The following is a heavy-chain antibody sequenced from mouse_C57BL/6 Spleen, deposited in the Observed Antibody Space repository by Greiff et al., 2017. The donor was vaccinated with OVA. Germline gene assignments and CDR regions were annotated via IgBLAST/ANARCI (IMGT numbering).Heavy chain of an antibody. CDR1: GYTFISYW. D-gene: IGHD3-2*02. CDR3: ASRQLRGDY. V-gene: IGHV1-64*01. J-gene: IGHJ2*01. Sequence: QVQLKQPGAELVKPGASVKLSCKASGYTFISYWMHWVKQRPGQGLEWIGMIHPNSGSTNYNEKFKSKATLTVDKSSSTAYMQLSSLTSEDSAVYYCASRQLRGDYWGQGTTLTVSS. CDR2: IHPNSGST.